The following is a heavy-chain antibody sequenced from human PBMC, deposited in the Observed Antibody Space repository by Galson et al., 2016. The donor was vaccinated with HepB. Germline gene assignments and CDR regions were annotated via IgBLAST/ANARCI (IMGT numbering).Heavy chain of an antibody. Sequence: TLSLTCTVSGGSISSINYYWGWIRQPPGKGLEWIGNIYYSGSTYNNPSLKSRVTISVDTSKNQFSLKLSSVTAADTAVYYCARRYSYGTFDYWGQGTLVTVSS. V-gene: IGHV4-39*01. CDR1: GGSISSINYY. CDR3: ARRYSYGTFDY. CDR2: IYYSGST. D-gene: IGHD5-18*01. J-gene: IGHJ4*02.